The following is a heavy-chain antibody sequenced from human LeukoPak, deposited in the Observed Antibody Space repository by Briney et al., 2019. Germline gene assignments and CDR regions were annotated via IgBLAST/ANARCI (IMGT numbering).Heavy chain of an antibody. V-gene: IGHV3-30*04. CDR3: VRARYISSLPPY. CDR1: GFTFSSYA. CDR2: ISYDGSNK. Sequence: GGSLRLSCAASGFTFSSYAMHWVRQAPGKGLEWVAVISYDGSNKYYADSVKGRFTISRDNTKNTLYLQMNSLRAEDTAVYYCVRARYISSLPPYWGQGTLVTVSS. D-gene: IGHD6-13*01. J-gene: IGHJ4*02.